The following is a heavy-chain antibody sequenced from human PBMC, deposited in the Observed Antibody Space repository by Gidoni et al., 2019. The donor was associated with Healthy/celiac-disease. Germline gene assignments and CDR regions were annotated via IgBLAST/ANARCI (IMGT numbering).Heavy chain of an antibody. V-gene: IGHV3-30*18. J-gene: IGHJ4*02. D-gene: IGHD3-10*01. Sequence: QVQLVESGGGVVQPGRSLRLSCAASGFTFSSSGMHWVRQAPGKGLEWVAVITYDGSNKYYADSVKGRFTISRDNSKNTLYLQMNSLRAEDTAVYYCAKEGETYYYGSGSPPTLNFDYWGQGTLVTVSS. CDR2: ITYDGSNK. CDR3: AKEGETYYYGSGSPPTLNFDY. CDR1: GFTFSSSG.